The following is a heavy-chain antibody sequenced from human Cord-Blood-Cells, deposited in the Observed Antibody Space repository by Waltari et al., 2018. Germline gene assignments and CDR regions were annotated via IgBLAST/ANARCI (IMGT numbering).Heavy chain of an antibody. D-gene: IGHD6-13*01. CDR2: FDPEDGET. Sequence: QVQLVQSGAEVKKPGASVKVSCKVSGYTLTELSMHWVRQAPGKGLEWMGGFDPEDGETSYAQKFQVRVTMTEDTSTDTAYMELSSLRSEDTAVYYCATDTAAAGIDYYYYGMDVWGQGTTVTVSS. CDR3: ATDTAAAGIDYYYYGMDV. J-gene: IGHJ6*02. CDR1: GYTLTELS. V-gene: IGHV1-24*01.